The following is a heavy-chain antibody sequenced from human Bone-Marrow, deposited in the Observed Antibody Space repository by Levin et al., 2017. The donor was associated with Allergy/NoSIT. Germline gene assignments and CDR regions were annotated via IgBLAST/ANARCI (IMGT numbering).Heavy chain of an antibody. V-gene: IGHV4-34*01. D-gene: IGHD2-15*01. CDR1: GGSFSGYY. CDR2: INHSGST. CDR3: ARKDGYCSGGSGYSSQY. J-gene: IGHJ4*02. Sequence: PSETLSLTCAVYGGSFSGYYWSWIRQPPGKGLEWIGEINHSGSTNYNPSLKSRVTISVDTSKNQFSLKLSSVTAADTAVYYCARKDGYCSGGSGYSSQYWGQGTLVTVSS.